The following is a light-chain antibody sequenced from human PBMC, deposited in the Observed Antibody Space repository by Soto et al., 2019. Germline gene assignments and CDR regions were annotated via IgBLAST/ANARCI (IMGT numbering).Light chain of an antibody. Sequence: QSALTQPSSVSGSPGQSITISCTGTSTDVGGYNYVSWYQQHPGKAPKLMIYEVTNRPSGVSNRFSGSKSGNTASLTISGLQAEDAADYYCSSYTSRSTLVIGGGTQVTVL. CDR1: STDVGGYNY. V-gene: IGLV2-14*01. CDR2: EVT. CDR3: SSYTSRSTLV. J-gene: IGLJ2*01.